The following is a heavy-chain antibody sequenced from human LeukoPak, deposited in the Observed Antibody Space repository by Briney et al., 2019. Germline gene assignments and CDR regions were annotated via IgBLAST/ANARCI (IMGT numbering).Heavy chain of an antibody. CDR3: ARTNAEIAAPAWDFDY. CDR1: GYTFTGYY. J-gene: IGHJ4*02. D-gene: IGHD6-13*01. V-gene: IGHV1-2*02. CDR2: INPNSGGT. Sequence: AASVKVSCKASGYTFTGYYMHWVRQAPGQGLEWMGWINPNSGGTNYAQNFQGRVTMTRDTSISTAYMEVSSLRSDDTAVYYCARTNAEIAAPAWDFDYWGQGTLVTVSS.